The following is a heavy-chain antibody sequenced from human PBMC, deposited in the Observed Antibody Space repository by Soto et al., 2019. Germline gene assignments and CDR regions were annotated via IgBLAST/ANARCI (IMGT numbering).Heavy chain of an antibody. CDR1: GYTFTSYG. J-gene: IGHJ6*02. CDR3: GVVPEADYYYGMDV. Sequence: AASVKVSCKASGYTFTSYGLSWVRQAPGQGLEWMGWISAYNGNTNYAQKLQGRVIMTTDTSTSTAYMELRSLRSDDTAVYYCGVVPEADYYYGMDVWGQGTTVTVSS. D-gene: IGHD2-2*01. V-gene: IGHV1-18*01. CDR2: ISAYNGNT.